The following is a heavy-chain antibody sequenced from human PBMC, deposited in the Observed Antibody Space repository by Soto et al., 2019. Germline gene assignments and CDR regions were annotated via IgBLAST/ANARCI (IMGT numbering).Heavy chain of an antibody. CDR3: ARALAAGTNWFDP. CDR2: IIPIFGTA. D-gene: IGHD6-13*01. Sequence: SVKVSFKASGYTFSSYAISWVRQAPGQGLEWMGGIIPIFGTANYAQKFQGRVTITADESTSTAYMELSSLRSEDTAVYYCARALAAGTNWFDPWAQGNLVTVSS. J-gene: IGHJ5*02. V-gene: IGHV1-69*13. CDR1: GYTFSSYA.